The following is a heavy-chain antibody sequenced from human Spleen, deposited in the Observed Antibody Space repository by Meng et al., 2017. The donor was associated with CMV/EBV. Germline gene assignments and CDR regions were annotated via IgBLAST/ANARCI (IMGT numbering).Heavy chain of an antibody. CDR2: IYSGGSST. V-gene: IGHV3-23*03. CDR3: AKAGGDIVATIQFDY. D-gene: IGHD5-12*01. CDR1: GFTFSSYA. Sequence: AGFTFSSYAMSWVRQAPGKGLEWVSVIYSGGSSTYYADSVKGRFTISRDNSKNTLYLQMNSLRAEDTAVYYCAKAGGDIVATIQFDYWGQGTLVTVSS. J-gene: IGHJ4*02.